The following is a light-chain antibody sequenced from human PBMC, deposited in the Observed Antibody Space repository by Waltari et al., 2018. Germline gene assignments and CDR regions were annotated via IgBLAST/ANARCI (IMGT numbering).Light chain of an antibody. CDR3: QAWDSSTASYV. J-gene: IGLJ1*01. Sequence: SYELTQPPSVSVSPGQTASITCSGDKLGDKYACWYQQKPGQSPVLVLYQDSKRPSGIPERFSGSNAGNTATLTISGTQAMDEADYYCQAWDSSTASYVFGTGTKVTVL. CDR1: KLGDKY. V-gene: IGLV3-1*01. CDR2: QDS.